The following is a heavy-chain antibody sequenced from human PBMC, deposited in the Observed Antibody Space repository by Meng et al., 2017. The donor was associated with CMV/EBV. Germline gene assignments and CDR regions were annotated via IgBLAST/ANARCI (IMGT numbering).Heavy chain of an antibody. CDR2: IIPILGIA. V-gene: IGHV1-69*10. D-gene: IGHD6-25*01. Sequence: SVKVSCKASGSTFSSYAISWVRQAPGQGLEWMGGIIPILGIANYAQKFQGRVTITADKSTSTAYMELSSLRSEDTAVYYCARKVAAYYYYGMDVWGQGTTVTVSS. CDR3: ARKVAAYYYYGMDV. CDR1: GSTFSSYA. J-gene: IGHJ6*02.